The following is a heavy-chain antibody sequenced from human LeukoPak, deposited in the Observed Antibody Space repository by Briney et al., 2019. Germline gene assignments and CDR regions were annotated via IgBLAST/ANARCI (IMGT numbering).Heavy chain of an antibody. D-gene: IGHD4-17*01. Sequence: PSETLSLTCAVSGGSISSSSYYWGWIRQPPGKGLEWIVSIYYSGNTYQNPSLKSRVTISVDTSKNQFSLKLSSVTAADTAVFYCARHGDDYGDYRYFDLWGRGTLVTVSS. V-gene: IGHV4-39*01. CDR1: GGSISSSSYY. J-gene: IGHJ2*01. CDR3: ARHGDDYGDYRYFDL. CDR2: IYYSGNT.